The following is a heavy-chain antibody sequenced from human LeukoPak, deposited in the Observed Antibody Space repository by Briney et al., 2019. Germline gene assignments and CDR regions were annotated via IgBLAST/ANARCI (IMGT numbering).Heavy chain of an antibody. D-gene: IGHD3-22*01. V-gene: IGHV1-18*01. Sequence: ASVKVSCKASDYTLTSYGISWVRQAPGQGLEWMGWISAYNGNTNYAQKFQGRVTMTTDTFTSTVYMELRSLRSDDTAEYYCARGLDYYDKPIAYWGQGTLVTVSS. J-gene: IGHJ4*02. CDR3: ARGLDYYDKPIAY. CDR1: DYTLTSYG. CDR2: ISAYNGNT.